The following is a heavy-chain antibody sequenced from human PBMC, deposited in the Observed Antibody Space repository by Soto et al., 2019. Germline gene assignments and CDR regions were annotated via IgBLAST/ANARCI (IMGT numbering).Heavy chain of an antibody. J-gene: IGHJ4*02. V-gene: IGHV1-18*01. CDR1: GYTFTSYG. CDR2: ISAYNGTT. Sequence: QVQLVQSGAEVKKPGASVKVSCKASGYTFTSYGISWVRPAPGQGLEWMGWISAYNGTTSYAQKLQGRVTMTTDTSTSTAYIELRSLRSDDTAVYYCARDNGSGYYSGNYWGQGTLVSVSS. CDR3: ARDNGSGYYSGNY. D-gene: IGHD3-22*01.